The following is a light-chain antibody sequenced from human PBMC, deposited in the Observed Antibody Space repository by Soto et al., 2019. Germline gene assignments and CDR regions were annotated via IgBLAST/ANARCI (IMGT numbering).Light chain of an antibody. V-gene: IGKV3-20*01. CDR1: QGVISNY. CDR3: QQYGVSPPFA. CDR2: GAS. Sequence: EIVLTQSPGTLSLSPGERATLSCRASQGVISNYLAWYQQRPGQAPRLLIYGASSRATGIPDRFSGSGSGTAFTLTISRLEPDDFAVYYCQQYGVSPPFAFGPGTKVDI. J-gene: IGKJ3*01.